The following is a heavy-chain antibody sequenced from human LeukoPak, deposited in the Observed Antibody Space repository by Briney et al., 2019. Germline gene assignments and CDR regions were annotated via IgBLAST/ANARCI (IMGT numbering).Heavy chain of an antibody. CDR2: VYSGANT. CDR3: ASTISAGTVADPRDAFDI. V-gene: IGHV3-53*01. CDR1: GFTVSSNY. D-gene: IGHD6-19*01. J-gene: IGHJ3*02. Sequence: PGGSLRLSCAASGFTVSSNYMTWVRHAPGKGLEWVSLVYSGANTYYADSVKGRFTISRDNSKNTLYLQMNSLRVEDTAVYFCASTISAGTVADPRDAFDIWGQGTMVTVSS.